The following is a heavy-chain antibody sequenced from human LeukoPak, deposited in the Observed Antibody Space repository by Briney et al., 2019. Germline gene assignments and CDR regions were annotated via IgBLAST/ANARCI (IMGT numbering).Heavy chain of an antibody. CDR1: GFTFSSYW. D-gene: IGHD1-14*01. V-gene: IGHV3-74*01. Sequence: PGGSLRLSCAASGFTFSSYWMHWVRQVPGKGLVWVARINPGGSSITYADSVKGRFTISRDNAKNTLYLQMDSLRAEDTGVYYCARSNQAHDYWGQGTLVTVSS. CDR3: ARSNQAHDY. J-gene: IGHJ4*02. CDR2: INPGGSSI.